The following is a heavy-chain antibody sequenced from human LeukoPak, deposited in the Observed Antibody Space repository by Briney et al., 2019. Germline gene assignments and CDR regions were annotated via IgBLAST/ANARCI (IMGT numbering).Heavy chain of an antibody. CDR1: GFAFRSYA. V-gene: IGHV3-23*01. D-gene: IGHD6-19*01. J-gene: IGHJ4*02. Sequence: GGSLRLSCAASGFAFRSYAMSWVRQAPGKGLEWVSATSGGGSSTYYADSVKGRFTISRDNSKSTLYLQMNSLRAEDTAVYYCAKDDHGGSGWRDYFDYWGQGTLVTVSS. CDR3: AKDDHGGSGWRDYFDY. CDR2: TSGGGSST.